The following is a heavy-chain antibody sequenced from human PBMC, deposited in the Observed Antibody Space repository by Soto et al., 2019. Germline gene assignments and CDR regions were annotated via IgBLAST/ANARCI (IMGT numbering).Heavy chain of an antibody. CDR3: ATLIAAAGTSHYYYYGMDV. CDR2: ISAYNGNT. CDR1: GYTFTSYG. V-gene: IGHV1-18*04. J-gene: IGHJ6*02. Sequence: ASVKVSCRSSGYTFTSYGISWVRQAPGQGLEWMGWISAYNGNTNYAQKLQGRVTMTTDTSTSTAYMELRSLRSDDTAVYYCATLIAAAGTSHYYYYGMDVWGQGTTVTVS. D-gene: IGHD6-13*01.